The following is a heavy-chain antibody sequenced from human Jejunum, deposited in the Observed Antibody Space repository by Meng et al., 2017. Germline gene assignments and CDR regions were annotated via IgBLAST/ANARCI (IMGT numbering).Heavy chain of an antibody. Sequence: QGERMELDPGLVEPSANLSLTCTVIGGSISKFYWSWIRQPAGKGLEWIGRIYTSGSTNYNPSLKSRVTLSVDTSENQVSLSLNSVTAADTAVYYCAREEWEAAATGYFQHWGQGTLVTVSS. CDR3: AREEWEAAATGYFQH. CDR2: IYTSGST. J-gene: IGHJ1*01. D-gene: IGHD6-25*01. CDR1: GGSISKFY. V-gene: IGHV4-4*07.